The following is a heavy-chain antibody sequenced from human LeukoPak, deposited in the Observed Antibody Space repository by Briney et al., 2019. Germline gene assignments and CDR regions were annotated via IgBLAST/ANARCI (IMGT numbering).Heavy chain of an antibody. Sequence: GGSLRLSCAVSGFTFSRYSMNWVRQAPGKGLEWVSSISISSNYIYYTDSVKGRFTISRDDAKNSLYLQMNSLRAADTAVYYCAGDPTSSWETAFDIWGQGTMVTVSS. D-gene: IGHD1-26*01. V-gene: IGHV3-21*01. CDR2: ISISSNYI. CDR3: AGDPTSSWETAFDI. J-gene: IGHJ3*02. CDR1: GFTFSRYS.